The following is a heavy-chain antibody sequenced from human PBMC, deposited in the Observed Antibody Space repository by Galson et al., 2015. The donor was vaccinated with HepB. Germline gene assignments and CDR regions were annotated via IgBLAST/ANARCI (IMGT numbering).Heavy chain of an antibody. V-gene: IGHV3-74*01. CDR3: ASPGRYGDYLAFDI. Sequence: SLRLSCAASGFTFSSYWMHWVRQAPGKGLVWVSRINSDGSSTSYADSVKGRFTISRDNAKNTLYLQMNSLGAEDTAVYYCASPGRYGDYLAFDIWGQGTMVTVSS. J-gene: IGHJ3*02. D-gene: IGHD4-17*01. CDR1: GFTFSSYW. CDR2: INSDGSST.